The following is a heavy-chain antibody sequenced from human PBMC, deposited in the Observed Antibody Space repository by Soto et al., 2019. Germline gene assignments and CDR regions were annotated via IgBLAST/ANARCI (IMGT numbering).Heavy chain of an antibody. J-gene: IGHJ4*02. CDR1: GGSISSGGYS. CDR2: IYHSGST. D-gene: IGHD3-22*01. V-gene: IGHV4-30-2*01. Sequence: ASETLSLTCAVSGGSISSGGYSWSWIRQPPGKGLEWIGYIYHSGSTYYNPSLKSRVTISVDRSKNQFSLKLSSVTAADTAVYYCARIYDSSGLYYFDYWGQGTLVTVSS. CDR3: ARIYDSSGLYYFDY.